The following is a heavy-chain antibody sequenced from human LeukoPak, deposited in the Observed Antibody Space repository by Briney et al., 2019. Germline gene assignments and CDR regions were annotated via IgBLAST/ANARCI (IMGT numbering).Heavy chain of an antibody. CDR2: INHSGST. D-gene: IGHD3-10*01. CDR1: GGSFSGYY. V-gene: IGHV4-34*01. CDR3: ARRLGSGRSGSYSVRGFDP. Sequence: TSETLSLTCAVYGGSFSGYYWSWIRQPPGKGLEWIGEINHSGSTNYNPSLKSRDTISVDTSKNQFSLKLSSVTAADTAVYYCARRLGSGRSGSYSVRGFDPWGQGTLVTVSS. J-gene: IGHJ5*02.